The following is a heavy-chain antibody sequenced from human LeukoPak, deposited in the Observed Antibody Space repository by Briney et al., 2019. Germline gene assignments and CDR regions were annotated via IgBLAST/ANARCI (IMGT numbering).Heavy chain of an antibody. J-gene: IGHJ5*02. CDR1: GFTFSSYS. Sequence: GGSLRLSCAASGFTFSSYSMNWVRQAPGKGLEWVSYISSSSSTIYYADSVKGRFTISRDNAKNSLYLQMNSLRAEDTAVYYCARGGIFRDFWGGYLKYNWFDPWGQGTLVTVSS. CDR2: ISSSSSTI. V-gene: IGHV3-48*01. D-gene: IGHD3-3*01. CDR3: ARGGIFRDFWGGYLKYNWFDP.